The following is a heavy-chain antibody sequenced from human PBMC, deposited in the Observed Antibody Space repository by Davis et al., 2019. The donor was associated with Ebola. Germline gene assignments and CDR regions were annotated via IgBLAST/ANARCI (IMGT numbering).Heavy chain of an antibody. V-gene: IGHV3-74*01. CDR1: GFTFSSYW. CDR2: INSDGSST. Sequence: GESLKISCAASGFTFSSYWMSWVRQAPGKGLVWVSRINSDGSSTSYADSVKGRFTISRDNAKNTLYLQMNSLRAEDTAVYYCAKGQLWFGELDYYYYYGMDVWGQGTTVTVSS. D-gene: IGHD3-10*01. J-gene: IGHJ6*02. CDR3: AKGQLWFGELDYYYYYGMDV.